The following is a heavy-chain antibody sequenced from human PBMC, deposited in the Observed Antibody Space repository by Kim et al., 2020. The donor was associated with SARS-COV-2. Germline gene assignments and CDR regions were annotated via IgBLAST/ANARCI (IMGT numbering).Heavy chain of an antibody. CDR3: ARGGYYYGSGSYCPDY. J-gene: IGHJ4*02. D-gene: IGHD3-10*01. CDR2: INPNSGGT. V-gene: IGHV1-2*02. Sequence: ASVKVSCKASGYTFTGYYMHWVRQAPGQGLEWMGWINPNSGGTNYAQKFQGRVTMTRDTSISTAYMELSRLRSDDTAVYYCARGGYYYGSGSYCPDYWGQGTLVTVSS. CDR1: GYTFTGYY.